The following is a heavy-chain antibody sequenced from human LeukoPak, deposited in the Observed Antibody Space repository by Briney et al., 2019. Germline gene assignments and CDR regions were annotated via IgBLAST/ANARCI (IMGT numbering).Heavy chain of an antibody. J-gene: IGHJ5*02. V-gene: IGHV1-2*02. CDR3: ARVDDYGDYFVSDWFDP. Sequence: GASVKVSCKASGYTFTGYYMHWVRQAPGQGLEWMGWINPNSGGTNYAQKFQGRVTMTRDTSISTAYMELSRLRSDDTAVYYCARVDDYGDYFVSDWFDPWGQGTLVTVSS. CDR2: INPNSGGT. D-gene: IGHD4-17*01. CDR1: GYTFTGYY.